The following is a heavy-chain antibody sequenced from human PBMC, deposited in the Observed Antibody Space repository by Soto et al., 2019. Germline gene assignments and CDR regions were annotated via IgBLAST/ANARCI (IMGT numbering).Heavy chain of an antibody. CDR1: GYTFTSYY. CDR2: INPSGGST. CDR3: ARDGYSSSSHGY. V-gene: IGHV1-46*03. J-gene: IGHJ4*02. D-gene: IGHD6-6*01. Sequence: ASVKVSCKASGYTFTSYYMHWVRQAPGQGLEWMGIINPSGGSTSYAQKFQGRVTMTRDTSTRTVYMELSSLSFEDTAVYYCARDGYSSSSHGYWGQGTLVTVSS.